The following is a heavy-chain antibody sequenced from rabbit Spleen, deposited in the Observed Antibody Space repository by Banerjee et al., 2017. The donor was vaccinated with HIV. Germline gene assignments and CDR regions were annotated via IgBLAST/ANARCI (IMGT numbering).Heavy chain of an antibody. J-gene: IGHJ4*01. Sequence: QEQLVESGGDLVKPGASLTLTCTASGVSFSISSYMCWVRQAPGKGLEWIACIDVGSSGFTYFANWAKGRFTISKASSTTVTLQMTSLTAADTATYFCARGDFRDYYDLWGQGTLVTVS. D-gene: IGHD1-1*01. CDR3: ARGDFRDYYDL. CDR1: GVSFSISSY. V-gene: IGHV1S45*01. CDR2: IDVGSSGFT.